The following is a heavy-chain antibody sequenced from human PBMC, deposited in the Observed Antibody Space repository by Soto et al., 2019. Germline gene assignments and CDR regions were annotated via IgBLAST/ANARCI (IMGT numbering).Heavy chain of an antibody. Sequence: EVQLVESGGGLVQPGGSLRLSCAASGFTLSSFWMSWVRQAPGKGLEWVASIKEDGSEKTYVDSVKGRFSISRDTAKNALYLQMNSLRAEDAAVYYCASYRTMGCWGQGTPATVSS. J-gene: IGHJ4*02. D-gene: IGHD1-26*01. V-gene: IGHV3-7*03. CDR3: ASYRTMGC. CDR1: GFTLSSFW. CDR2: IKEDGSEK.